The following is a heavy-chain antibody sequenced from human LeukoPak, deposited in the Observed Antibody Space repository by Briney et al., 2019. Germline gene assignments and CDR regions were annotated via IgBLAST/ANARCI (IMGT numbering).Heavy chain of an antibody. Sequence: ASVKVSCKASGYTFTSYYMHWVRQAPGQGLEWMGLINPTGGSTGYAQKFQGRVTITRDMSTSTDYMELSSLRSEDTAIYYCARDNSVGDNAWWFDPWGQGTLVTVSS. CDR2: INPTGGST. V-gene: IGHV1-46*01. CDR3: ARDNSVGDNAWWFDP. D-gene: IGHD1-26*01. CDR1: GYTFTSYY. J-gene: IGHJ5*02.